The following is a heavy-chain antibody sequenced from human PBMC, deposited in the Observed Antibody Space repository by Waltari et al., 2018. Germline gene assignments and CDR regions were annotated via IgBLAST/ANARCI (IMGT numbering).Heavy chain of an antibody. Sequence: QVQLQESGPGLVKPSETLSLTCAVSGYSISRGYYWCWIRQPPGKGLEWIGSIYHSGRSYYNPSLKSRVTISVDTSKNQFSLKLSSVTAADTAVYYCARVGGIVVVPAARTAYMDVWGKGTTVTVSS. V-gene: IGHV4-38-2*01. CDR2: IYHSGRS. D-gene: IGHD2-2*01. CDR3: ARVGGIVVVPAARTAYMDV. J-gene: IGHJ6*03. CDR1: GYSISRGYY.